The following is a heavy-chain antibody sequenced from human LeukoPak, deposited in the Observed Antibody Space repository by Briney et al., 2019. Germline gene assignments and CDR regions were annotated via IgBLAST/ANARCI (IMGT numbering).Heavy chain of an antibody. CDR3: AKAVCGYDYCSLGH. CDR2: ITASGGAA. CDR1: GFSFSSYG. Sequence: GGSLRLSCAASGFSFSSYGTSWVRQAPGEGLHWVSFITASGGAAYYTDSAKGRFTVSRDNSNDTLFLQMNSLRADDTATYYCAKAVCGYDYCSLGHWGQGILVTVSS. D-gene: IGHD5-12*01. V-gene: IGHV3-23*01. J-gene: IGHJ4*02.